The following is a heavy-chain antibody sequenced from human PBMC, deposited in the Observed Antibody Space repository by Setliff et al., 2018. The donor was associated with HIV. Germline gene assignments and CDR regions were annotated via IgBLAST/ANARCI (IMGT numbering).Heavy chain of an antibody. CDR1: GYTFTSYG. V-gene: IGHV1-18*01. J-gene: IGHJ4*02. CDR3: ARVGDILTGSLFDY. Sequence: GASVKVSCKASGYTFTSYGISWVRQAPGQGLEWMGWISAYNGNTNYAQKLQGRVTMTTDTSTSTAYMELRSLRFDNTAVYYCARVGDILTGSLFDYWGQGTLVTVSS. CDR2: ISAYNGNT. D-gene: IGHD3-9*01.